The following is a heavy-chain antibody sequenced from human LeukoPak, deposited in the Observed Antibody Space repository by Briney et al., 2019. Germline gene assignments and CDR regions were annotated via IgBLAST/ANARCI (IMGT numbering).Heavy chain of an antibody. D-gene: IGHD3-22*01. V-gene: IGHV4-31*03. J-gene: IGHJ6*02. CDR2: IYYSGST. CDR1: GGSISSGGYY. Sequence: SETLSLTCTVSGGSISSGGYYWSWIRQHPGKGLVWIGYIYYSGSTYYNPSLKSRVTISVDTSKNQFSLKLSSVTAADTAVYYCARDGGWRSRSSSGSRGWYGMDVWGQGTTVTVSS. CDR3: ARDGGWRSRSSSGSRGWYGMDV.